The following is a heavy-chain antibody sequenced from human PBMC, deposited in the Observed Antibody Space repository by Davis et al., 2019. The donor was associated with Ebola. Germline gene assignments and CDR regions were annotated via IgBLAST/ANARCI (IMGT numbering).Heavy chain of an antibody. J-gene: IGHJ4*02. D-gene: IGHD3-3*01. CDR1: GFTFSSAW. V-gene: IGHV3-15*01. CDR3: TSQSRNYDFWSGYRYYFDY. CDR2: IKSKADGGTT. Sequence: GESLKISCAASGFTFSSAWMSWVRQAPGKGLQWVGRIKSKADGGTTEYAAPVKGRFTISRDDSKNTLYLQMNSLKTEDTAVYYCTSQSRNYDFWSGYRYYFDYWGQGTLVTVSS.